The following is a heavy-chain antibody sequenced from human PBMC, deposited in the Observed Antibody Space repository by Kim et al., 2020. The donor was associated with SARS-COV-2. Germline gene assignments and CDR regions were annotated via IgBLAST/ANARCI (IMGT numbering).Heavy chain of an antibody. D-gene: IGHD3-22*01. CDR1: GFTFSSYG. J-gene: IGHJ4*02. CDR2: ISYDGSNK. V-gene: IGHV3-30*18. CDR3: AKGLGYYDSSGYY. Sequence: LSLTCAASGFTFSSYGMHWVRQAPGKGLEWVAVISYDGSNKYYADSAKGRFTISRDNSKNTLYLQMNSLRAADTAVYYCAKGLGYYDSSGYYWGQGTLVTVSS.